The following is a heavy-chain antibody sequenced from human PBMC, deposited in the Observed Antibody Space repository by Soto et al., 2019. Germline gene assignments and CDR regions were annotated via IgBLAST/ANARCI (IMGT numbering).Heavy chain of an antibody. CDR2: ISNNGDDT. J-gene: IGHJ3*02. D-gene: IGHD4-17*01. Sequence: GGSLRLSCAASGFFFSTYAMNWVRQAPGKGLEWVSAISNNGDDTYYAESVRGRFTISRDNSINTLYLQMSRLRTDDTAVYYCAHPRGYGVFDAVDIWGQGQRSPSPQ. CDR3: AHPRGYGVFDAVDI. CDR1: GFFFSTYA. V-gene: IGHV3-23*01.